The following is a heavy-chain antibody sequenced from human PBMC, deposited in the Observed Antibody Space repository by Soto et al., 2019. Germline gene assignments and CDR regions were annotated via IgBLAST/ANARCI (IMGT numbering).Heavy chain of an antibody. V-gene: IGHV2-5*01. CDR3: ARGLAARPAFAFDI. CDR1: GFSLSTSGVG. CDR2: IYWSGDE. Sequence: QSTLKESGPTLVKPTQTLTLTCSFSGFSLSTSGVGVGWIRQPPGKALEWLAHIYWSGDEHYRPSLKSRLSITKDTSRNQVVLTMTNMDPADTTTYYCARGLAARPAFAFDIWGQGTMVTVSS. J-gene: IGHJ3*02. D-gene: IGHD6-6*01.